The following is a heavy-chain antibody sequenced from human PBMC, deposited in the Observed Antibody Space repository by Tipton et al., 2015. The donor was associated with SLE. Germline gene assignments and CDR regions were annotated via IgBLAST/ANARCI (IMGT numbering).Heavy chain of an antibody. CDR2: IKQDGSEK. CDR1: GFTFSSYW. J-gene: IGHJ4*03. Sequence: SLRLSCAASGFTFSSYWMSWVRQAPGKGLEWVANIKQDGSEKYYVDSVKGRFTISRDNAKNSLYLQMNSLRAEDTAVYYCARDRAAAGTGYFDYWGQGTTVTVSS. D-gene: IGHD6-13*01. CDR3: ARDRAAAGTGYFDY. V-gene: IGHV3-7*01.